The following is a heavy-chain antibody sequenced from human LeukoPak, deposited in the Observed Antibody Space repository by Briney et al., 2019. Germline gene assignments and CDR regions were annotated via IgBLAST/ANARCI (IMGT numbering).Heavy chain of an antibody. CDR2: IIPIFGTA. J-gene: IGHJ4*02. CDR1: GGTFSSYA. CDR3: ARDQYSGSYSSNFDY. Sequence: SVKVSCKASGGTFSSYAISWVRQAPGQGLEWMGRIIPIFGTANYAQKFQGRVTITTDESTSTAYMELSSLRSEDTAVYYCARDQYSGSYSSNFDYWGQGTLVTVSS. V-gene: IGHV1-69*05. D-gene: IGHD1-26*01.